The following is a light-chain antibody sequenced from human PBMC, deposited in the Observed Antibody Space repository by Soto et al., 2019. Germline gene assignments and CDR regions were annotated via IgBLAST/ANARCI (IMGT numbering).Light chain of an antibody. J-gene: IGLJ1*01. V-gene: IGLV2-14*03. CDR2: DVN. Sequence: QSALTQPASVSGSPGQSITISCTGPTTDVDGYDYVSWYQQHPGQAPKLMIFDVNNRPSGASGRFFGSHSGDTASLNISGLQVEGDCDSSCTSYTGSDPVYGFGSGTNVTVL. CDR1: TTDVDGYDY. CDR3: TSYTGSDPVYG.